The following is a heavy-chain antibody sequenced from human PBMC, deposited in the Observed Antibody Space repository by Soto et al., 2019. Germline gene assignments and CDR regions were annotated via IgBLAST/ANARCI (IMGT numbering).Heavy chain of an antibody. CDR2: IYYSGSI. Sequence: SETLSLTCTVSGGSISSSSYYWGWIRQPPGKGLEWIGSIYYSGSIYYNPSLKSRVTISVDTSKNQFSLKLSSVTAADTAVYYCARHSSGWYRGDDAFDIWGQGTMVTVSS. CDR3: ARHSSGWYRGDDAFDI. V-gene: IGHV4-39*01. D-gene: IGHD6-19*01. J-gene: IGHJ3*02. CDR1: GGSISSSSYY.